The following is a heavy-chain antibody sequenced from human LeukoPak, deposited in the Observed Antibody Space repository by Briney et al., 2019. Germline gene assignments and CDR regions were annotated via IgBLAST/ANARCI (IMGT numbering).Heavy chain of an antibody. D-gene: IGHD3-10*01. CDR1: GFTFDDYA. CDR3: AEDSRYGSGAAGGMDV. J-gene: IGHJ6*02. V-gene: IGHV3-9*01. CDR2: ISWNSGSI. Sequence: GRSLRLFCAASGFTFDDYAMHWVRQAPGKGLEWVSGISWNSGSIGYADSVKGRFTISRDNAKNSLYLQMNSLRAEDTALYYCAEDSRYGSGAAGGMDVWGQGTTVTVSS.